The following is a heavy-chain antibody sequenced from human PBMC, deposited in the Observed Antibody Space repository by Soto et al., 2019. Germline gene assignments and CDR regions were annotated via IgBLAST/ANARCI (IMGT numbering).Heavy chain of an antibody. D-gene: IGHD5-12*01. CDR3: AREGSYSAYNFAHGIQLWSFDF. CDR1: GGSFSGYY. J-gene: IGHJ4*02. Sequence: SETLSLTCAVYGGSFSGYYWSCIRQPPWKGLEWIGEINHSVSTNYNPSLESRVAMSVDTSKNHFSLNLSSVTAADMAVYYCAREGSYSAYNFAHGIQLWSFDFWGQGALVTVSS. CDR2: INHSVST. V-gene: IGHV4-34*01.